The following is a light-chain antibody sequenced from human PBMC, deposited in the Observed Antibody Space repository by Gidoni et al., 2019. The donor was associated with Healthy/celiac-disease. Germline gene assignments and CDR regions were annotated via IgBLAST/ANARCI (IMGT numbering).Light chain of an antibody. CDR1: SLRSYY. CDR2: GKN. J-gene: IGLJ3*02. CDR3: NSRDSSGNHWV. V-gene: IGLV3-19*01. Sequence: SSSLTQDPAVFVALGQTVRITCQGDSLRSYYASWYQQKPGQAPVLVIYGKNNRPPGIPDRFSGSSSGNTASLTITGAQAEDEADYYCNSRDSSGNHWVFGGGTKLTVL.